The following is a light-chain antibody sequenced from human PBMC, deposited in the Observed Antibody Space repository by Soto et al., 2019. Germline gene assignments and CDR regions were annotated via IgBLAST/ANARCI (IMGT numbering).Light chain of an antibody. V-gene: IGKV1-27*01. J-gene: IGKJ3*01. Sequence: DIQMTQSPSSLSASVGDRVTITCRANQDIRNYLAWYQQKPGKVPKLLIYAASTLQSGVPSRFSGSGSGTDFTLTINSLQPEDIATYYCQKYDRAPFTFGPGTKVDIK. CDR2: AAS. CDR3: QKYDRAPFT. CDR1: QDIRNY.